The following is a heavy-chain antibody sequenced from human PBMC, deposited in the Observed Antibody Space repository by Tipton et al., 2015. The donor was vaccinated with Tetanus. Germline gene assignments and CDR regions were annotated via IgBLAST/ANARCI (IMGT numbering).Heavy chain of an antibody. Sequence: SLRLSCAASGFTLSSYGMHWVRQAPGKGLEWVAVISYDGSNKYYADSVKGRFTISRDNSKNTLYLQMNSLRAEDTAVYYCAKVRPPTVTTTGQADQGHDYWGQGTLVTVSS. CDR2: ISYDGSNK. J-gene: IGHJ4*02. V-gene: IGHV3-30*18. CDR1: GFTLSSYG. CDR3: AKVRPPTVTTTGQADQGHDY. D-gene: IGHD4-17*01.